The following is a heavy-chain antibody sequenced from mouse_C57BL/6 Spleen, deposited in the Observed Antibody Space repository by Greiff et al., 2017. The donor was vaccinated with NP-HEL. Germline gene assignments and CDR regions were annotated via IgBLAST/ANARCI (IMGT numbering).Heavy chain of an antibody. V-gene: IGHV1-52*01. D-gene: IGHD1-1*01. CDR3: ARSGKPYGSSSWFAY. CDR1: GYTFTSYW. Sequence: VQLQQPGAELVRPGSSVKLSCKASGYTFTSYWMHWVKQRPIQGLEWIGNIDPSDSETHYNQKFKDKATLTVDKSSSTAYMQLSSLTSEDSAVYYCARSGKPYGSSSWFAYWGQGTLVTVSA. J-gene: IGHJ3*01. CDR2: IDPSDSET.